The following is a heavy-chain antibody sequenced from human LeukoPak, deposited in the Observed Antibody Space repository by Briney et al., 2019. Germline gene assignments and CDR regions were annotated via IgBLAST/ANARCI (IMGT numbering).Heavy chain of an antibody. D-gene: IGHD3/OR15-3a*01. CDR3: AKVGIFGLVTYYFDY. V-gene: IGHV3-9*01. CDR2: ISWNSGLL. Sequence: GGSLRLSCAASGFTFEEYAMHWVRQAPGKGLEWVSSISWNSGLLDYADSVKGRFTISRDNAENSLYLQMNSLKAEDTAFYYCAKVGIFGLVTYYFDYWGQGTLVTVSS. CDR1: GFTFEEYA. J-gene: IGHJ4*02.